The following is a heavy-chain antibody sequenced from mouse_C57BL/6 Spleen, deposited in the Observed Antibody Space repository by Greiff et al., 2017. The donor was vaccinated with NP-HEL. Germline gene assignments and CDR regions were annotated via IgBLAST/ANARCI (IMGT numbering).Heavy chain of an antibody. J-gene: IGHJ2*01. D-gene: IGHD1-1*01. CDR2: IDPSDSYT. CDR1: GYTFTSYW. V-gene: IGHV1-50*01. Sequence: QVQLKQPGAELVKPGASVKLSCKASGYTFTSYWMQWVKQRPGQGLEWIGEIDPSDSYTNYNQKFKGKATLTVDTSSSTAYMQLSSLTSEDSAVYYCARGNYYGSSLYFDYWGQGTTLTVSS. CDR3: ARGNYYGSSLYFDY.